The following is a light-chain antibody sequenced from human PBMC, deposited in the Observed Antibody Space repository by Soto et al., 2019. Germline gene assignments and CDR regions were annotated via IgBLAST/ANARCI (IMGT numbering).Light chain of an antibody. CDR3: QQRSNWPRT. CDR1: QSVSSY. J-gene: IGKJ1*01. CDR2: DAS. Sequence: EIVLTQSPATLSLSPGERATLSCRASQSVSSYLAWYQQKVGQAPRLLIYDASNRATGIPARFSGSGSGTDFTLTISNLEPEDFAVYYGQQRSNWPRTFGQGTKVEIK. V-gene: IGKV3-11*01.